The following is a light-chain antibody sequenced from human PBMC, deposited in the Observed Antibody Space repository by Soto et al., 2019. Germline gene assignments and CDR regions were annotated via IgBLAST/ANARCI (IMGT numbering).Light chain of an antibody. CDR2: STS. CDR3: LVYYGGIWV. V-gene: IGLV7-43*01. J-gene: IGLJ3*02. CDR1: TGAVTSGYY. Sequence: QAVVTQEHSLTVSPGGTVYLTCASSTGAVTSGYYPTWFQQKPGQAPRTVIYSTSVKHSWTPARFSGSLLGGKAALTLSGVQPEYEAEYYCLVYYGGIWVFGGGTKLTVL.